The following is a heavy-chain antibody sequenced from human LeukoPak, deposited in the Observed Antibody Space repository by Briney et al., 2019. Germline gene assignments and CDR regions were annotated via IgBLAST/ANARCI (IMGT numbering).Heavy chain of an antibody. CDR1: GGSFSGYY. V-gene: IGHV4-34*01. CDR2: INHSGST. Sequence: PSETLSLTCAVYGGSFSGYYWSWIRQPPGKGLEWIGEINHSGSTNYNPSLKSRVTISVDTSKNQFSLKLSSVTAADTAVYYCARVVMFRHYYYMDVWGKGTTVTVSS. D-gene: IGHD3-10*02. CDR3: ARVVMFRHYYYMDV. J-gene: IGHJ6*03.